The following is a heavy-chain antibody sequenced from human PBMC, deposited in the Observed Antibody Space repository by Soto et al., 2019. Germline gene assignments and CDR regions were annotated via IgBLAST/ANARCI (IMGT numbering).Heavy chain of an antibody. Sequence: GGSLRLSCAASGFPLSNYWMHWVRQAPGEGLVWVSRIGSSGGGTTYADSVKGRFTISRDNAKNTLYLQMNSLRAKDTAVYFCTRVVDGSAGEFDYWGQGTLVTVSS. CDR2: IGSSGGGT. D-gene: IGHD3-10*01. V-gene: IGHV3-74*01. CDR1: GFPLSNYW. J-gene: IGHJ4*02. CDR3: TRVVDGSAGEFDY.